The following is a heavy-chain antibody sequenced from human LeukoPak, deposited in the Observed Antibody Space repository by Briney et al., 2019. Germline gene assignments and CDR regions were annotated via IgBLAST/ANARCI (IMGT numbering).Heavy chain of an antibody. CDR2: LSHSGTT. CDR1: GYSISSGYY. J-gene: IGHJ4*02. CDR3: AKDLAYCGGDCRLFESPCFDY. Sequence: SETLSLTCAVSGYSISSGYYWGWIRQPPGKGLEWIGSLSHSGTTYYIPSLESRVIISGDTSKNHFSLKLNSVTAADTAVYYCAKDLAYCGGDCRLFESPCFDYWGQGTLVTVSS. D-gene: IGHD2-21*02. V-gene: IGHV4-38-2*02.